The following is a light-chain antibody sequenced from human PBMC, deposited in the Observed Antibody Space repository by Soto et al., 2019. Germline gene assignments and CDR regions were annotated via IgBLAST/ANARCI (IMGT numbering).Light chain of an antibody. J-gene: IGKJ5*01. CDR2: DAS. Sequence: EIVLTQSPGTLSLSPGERATLSCRGSQSISSSYLAWYQQKTGQAPRLLIYDASRRTTGIPDRFSGSGSGTDFTLIISRLEPEDFAVYYCQQYGSSPPITVGQGTRLESK. V-gene: IGKV3-20*01. CDR1: QSISSSY. CDR3: QQYGSSPPIT.